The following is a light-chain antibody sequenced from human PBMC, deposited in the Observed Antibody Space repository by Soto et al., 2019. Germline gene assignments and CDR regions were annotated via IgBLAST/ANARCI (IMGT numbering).Light chain of an antibody. CDR3: QQLNSYPPWT. J-gene: IGKJ1*01. Sequence: RVTITCRASQGISSYLAWYQQKPGKAPKLLIYAASTLQSGVSSRFSGSGSGTEFTLTISSLQPEDFATYYCQQLNSYPPWTFGQGTKVDIK. CDR2: AAS. V-gene: IGKV1-9*01. CDR1: QGISSY.